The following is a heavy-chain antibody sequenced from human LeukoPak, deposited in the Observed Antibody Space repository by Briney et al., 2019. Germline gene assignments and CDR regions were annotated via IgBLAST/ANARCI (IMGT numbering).Heavy chain of an antibody. CDR1: GYTFTGYY. V-gene: IGHV1-2*02. CDR2: INPNSGGT. J-gene: IGHJ6*03. CDR3: ARVSRGGVRGVFAYYYMDV. D-gene: IGHD3-10*01. Sequence: VASVKVSCKASGYTFTGYYMHWVRQAPGQGLEWMGWINPNSGGTNYAQKFQGRVTMTRDTSISTAYMELSRLRSDDPAVYYCARVSRGGVRGVFAYYYMDVWGKGPTVTISS.